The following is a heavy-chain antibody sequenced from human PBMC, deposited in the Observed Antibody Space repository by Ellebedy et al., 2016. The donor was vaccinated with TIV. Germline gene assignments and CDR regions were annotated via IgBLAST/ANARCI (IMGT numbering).Heavy chain of an antibody. CDR1: GFTFSNAW. CDR3: TTSYYNYSSGYYRYWYFDL. D-gene: IGHD3-22*01. V-gene: IGHV3-15*01. Sequence: PGGSLRLSCAASGFTFSNAWMNWVRQAPGKGLEWVGRIKSTTDGGTRDYAAPVKGRFTISRDDSKNTLHLQMNSLKTEDTAVYYCTTSYYNYSSGYYRYWYFDLWGRGTLITVSS. CDR2: IKSTTDGGTR. J-gene: IGHJ2*01.